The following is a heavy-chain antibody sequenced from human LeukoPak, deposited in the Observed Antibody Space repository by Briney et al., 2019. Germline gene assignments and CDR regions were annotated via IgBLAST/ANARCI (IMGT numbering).Heavy chain of an antibody. V-gene: IGHV3-30*18. Sequence: GGSLRLSCAASGFTFSSYGMHWVRQAPGKGLEWVAVISYDGSNKYYADSVKGRFTISRDNSKNTLYLQMNGLRAEDTAVYYCAKDLGGAARHHAFDIWGQGTMVTVSS. J-gene: IGHJ3*02. CDR2: ISYDGSNK. D-gene: IGHD6-6*01. CDR1: GFTFSSYG. CDR3: AKDLGGAARHHAFDI.